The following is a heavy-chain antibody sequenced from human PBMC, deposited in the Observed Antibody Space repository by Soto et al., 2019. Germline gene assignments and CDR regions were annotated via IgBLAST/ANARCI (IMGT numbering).Heavy chain of an antibody. J-gene: IGHJ4*02. CDR3: ARESEDLTSNFDY. Sequence: VQLVESGGGLVRPGGSLRLSCAASGFTFSRYSTNWVRQAPGKWLEWVSSISSTTNYIYYADSMKGRFTVSRDNAQNSVYLDMNSLSAEDTAVYYCARESEDLTSNFDYGGQGTRVTVSS. CDR2: ISSTTNYI. CDR1: GFTFSRYS. V-gene: IGHV3-21*01.